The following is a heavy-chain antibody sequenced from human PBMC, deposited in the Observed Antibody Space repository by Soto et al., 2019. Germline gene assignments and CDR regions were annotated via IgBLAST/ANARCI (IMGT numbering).Heavy chain of an antibody. CDR1: GGSISSYY. Sequence: SETLSLTCTVSGGSISSYYWSWIRQPPGKGLEWIGYIYYSGSTNYNPSLKSRVTISVDTSKNQFSLKLSSVTAADTAVYYCAREAGSGSYPFYYYYYGMDVWGQGTTVTVSS. CDR2: IYYSGST. V-gene: IGHV4-59*01. J-gene: IGHJ6*02. CDR3: AREAGSGSYPFYYYYYGMDV. D-gene: IGHD1-26*01.